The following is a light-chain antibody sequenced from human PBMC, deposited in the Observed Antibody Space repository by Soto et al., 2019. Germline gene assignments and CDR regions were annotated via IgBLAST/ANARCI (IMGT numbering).Light chain of an antibody. V-gene: IGKV3D-15*01. CDR3: QQYNNWPGT. CDR1: QSVSSN. CDR2: GAS. J-gene: IGKJ1*01. Sequence: ETEMTQSPATLSVSPGERATLSCRARQSVSSNLAWYQHKPGQAPRLLIYGASTRATGIPARFSGSGSGTEFTLTISSLQSEDFAVYYCQQYNNWPGTFGQGTQVEIK.